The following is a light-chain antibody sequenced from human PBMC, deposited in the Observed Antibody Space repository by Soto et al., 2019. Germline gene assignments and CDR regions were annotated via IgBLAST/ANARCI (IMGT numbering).Light chain of an antibody. Sequence: QLVLTQSPSASASLGASVKLTCTLSSGHSNYAIAWHQQQSEKGPRYLMKLNSDGSHSKGDGIPDRFSGSSSGAERYLTISSLQSEDEADYYCQTWGSGIVVFGAGTKVTVL. CDR3: QTWGSGIVV. CDR1: SGHSNYA. V-gene: IGLV4-69*01. J-gene: IGLJ2*01. CDR2: LNSDGSH.